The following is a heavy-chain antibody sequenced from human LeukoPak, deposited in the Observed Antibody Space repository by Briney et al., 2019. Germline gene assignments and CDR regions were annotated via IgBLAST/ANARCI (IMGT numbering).Heavy chain of an antibody. Sequence: GGSLRLSCAASGFTFSNSWMSWVRQAPGKGLEWVANIKHDGSEKYYVDSVKGRFTISRDNAKNSLYLQVNSLRAEDTAVYYCARDYASGSYVDYWGQRTLVTVSS. V-gene: IGHV3-7*01. CDR1: GFTFSNSW. D-gene: IGHD3-10*01. J-gene: IGHJ4*02. CDR2: IKHDGSEK. CDR3: ARDYASGSYVDY.